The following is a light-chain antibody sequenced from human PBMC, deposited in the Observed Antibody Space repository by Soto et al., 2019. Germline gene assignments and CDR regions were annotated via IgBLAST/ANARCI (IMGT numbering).Light chain of an antibody. CDR1: QSVTNSF. J-gene: IGKJ5*01. CDR3: QQYGSSPIT. Sequence: IVLTQSPCTLSLSPGERATLSRRASQSVTNSFLAWYQQKPGQAPRLLIYGASRRATGIPDRFSGSGSGTDFTLTISRLEPEDFAVYYCQQYGSSPITFGLGTRLEIK. V-gene: IGKV3-20*01. CDR2: GAS.